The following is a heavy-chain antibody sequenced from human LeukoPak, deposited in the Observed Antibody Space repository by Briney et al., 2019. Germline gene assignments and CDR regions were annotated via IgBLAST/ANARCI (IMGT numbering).Heavy chain of an antibody. Sequence: GGSLRLSCAAPGFTFSTYWMHWVRQAPGKGLVWVSRITSDGITTTYADSVKGRFTISRNNAKNTLYLQMNSLRAEDTAVYYCARDYSYGSNWFDPWGQGTLVTVSS. CDR2: ITSDGITT. V-gene: IGHV3-74*01. D-gene: IGHD5-18*01. CDR1: GFTFSTYW. J-gene: IGHJ5*02. CDR3: ARDYSYGSNWFDP.